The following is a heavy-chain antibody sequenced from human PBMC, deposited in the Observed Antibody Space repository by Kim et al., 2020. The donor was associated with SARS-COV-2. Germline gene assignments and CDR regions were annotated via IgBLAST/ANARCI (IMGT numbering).Heavy chain of an antibody. V-gene: IGHV4-59*01. Sequence: NSTPSRKSRVTISVDTSKNQFSLKLSSVTAADTAVYYCARARGGATHFDYWGQGTLVTVSS. CDR3: ARARGGATHFDY. D-gene: IGHD1-26*01. J-gene: IGHJ4*02.